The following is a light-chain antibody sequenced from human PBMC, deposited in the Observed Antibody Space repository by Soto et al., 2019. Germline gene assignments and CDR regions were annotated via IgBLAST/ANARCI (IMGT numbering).Light chain of an antibody. CDR2: EVS. CDR1: SSDVGSYNL. Sequence: QSLLTQPASVSRSPGQSITISCHGTSSDVGSYNLVSWYQQHPGKAPKLMIYEVSKRPSGVSNRFSGSKSGNTASLTISGLQAEDEADYYCCSYAGSSTFVFGTGTKVTVL. V-gene: IGLV2-23*02. J-gene: IGLJ1*01. CDR3: CSYAGSSTFV.